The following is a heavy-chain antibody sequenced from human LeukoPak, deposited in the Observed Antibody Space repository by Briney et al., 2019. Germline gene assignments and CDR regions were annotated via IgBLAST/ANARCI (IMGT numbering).Heavy chain of an antibody. V-gene: IGHV4-59*01. D-gene: IGHD6-19*01. CDR2: IYYSGTT. CDR3: ARGQPQRYSSGWYVNWFDP. CDR1: GASISSSY. J-gene: IGHJ5*02. Sequence: SETPSLTCTVSGASISSSYWSWIRQPPGKGLEWIGYIYYSGTTKYNPSLKSRVTISVDTSKNQFSLKVNSVTAADTAVYYCARGQPQRYSSGWYVNWFDPWGQGTLVTVSS.